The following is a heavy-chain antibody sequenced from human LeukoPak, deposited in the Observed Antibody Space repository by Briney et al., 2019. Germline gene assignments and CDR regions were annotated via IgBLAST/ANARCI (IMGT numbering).Heavy chain of an antibody. CDR2: ISAYNGNT. Sequence: ASVKVSCKASGYTFTSYGISWVRQAPGQGLEWMGWISAYNGNTNYAQKLQGRVTMTTDTSTSTAYMELSSLRSEDTAVYYCARVGAYCGGDCYLPLDVWGQGTTVTVSS. CDR1: GYTFTSYG. J-gene: IGHJ6*02. D-gene: IGHD2-21*02. CDR3: ARVGAYCGGDCYLPLDV. V-gene: IGHV1-18*01.